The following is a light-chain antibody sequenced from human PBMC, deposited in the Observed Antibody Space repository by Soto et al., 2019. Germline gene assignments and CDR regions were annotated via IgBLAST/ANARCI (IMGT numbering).Light chain of an antibody. CDR3: QQYESTPPT. Sequence: DIVMTQSPDYLAVSLVVRATINCKSSQSVLYSSNNKNYLAWYQQRPGQPPKLLIYWASTRESGVPDRFSGSGSGTDFTLTITSLQAEDVALYYGQQYESTPPTLGQGTKLEIK. V-gene: IGKV4-1*01. CDR1: QSVLYSSNNKNY. J-gene: IGKJ2*01. CDR2: WAS.